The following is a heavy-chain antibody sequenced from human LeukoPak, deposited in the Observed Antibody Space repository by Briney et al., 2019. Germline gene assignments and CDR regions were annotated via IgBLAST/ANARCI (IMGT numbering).Heavy chain of an antibody. CDR3: ARARSQGGTYYFFDY. J-gene: IGHJ4*02. CDR1: GFTFSSYA. Sequence: GGSLRLSCAASGFTFSSYAMSWVRQAPGKGLEWVSAISGSGSSTYYADSVKGRFTISRDNSKNTPYLQMNSLRAEDTAVYYCARARSQGGTYYFFDYWGPGTLATVSS. CDR2: ISGSGSST. V-gene: IGHV3-23*01. D-gene: IGHD1-26*01.